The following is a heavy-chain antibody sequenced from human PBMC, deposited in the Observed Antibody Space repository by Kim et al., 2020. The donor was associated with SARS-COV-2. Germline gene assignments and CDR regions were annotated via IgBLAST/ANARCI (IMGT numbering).Heavy chain of an antibody. J-gene: IGHJ5*02. CDR1: GFTFSDFY. Sequence: GGSLRLSCAASGFTFSDFYMSWIRQAPGKGLEWVSYISQSGNIIKYADSVKGRFTISRDNAKNSVYLQMKSVRAEDTAVYYCARDFGAWFDPWGQGTLVTVSS. CDR3: ARDFGAWFDP. V-gene: IGHV3-11*01. CDR2: ISQSGNII. D-gene: IGHD3-3*01.